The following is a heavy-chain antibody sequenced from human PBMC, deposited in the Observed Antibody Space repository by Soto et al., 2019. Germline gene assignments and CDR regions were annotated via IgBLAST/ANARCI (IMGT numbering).Heavy chain of an antibody. Sequence: PSETLSLTCTVSGGSISSGDYYWSWIRQPPGKGLEWIGYIYYSGSTYYNPSLKSRVTISVDTSKNQFSLKLSSVTAADTAVYHCARASFGVVILFDYWGQGTLVTVSS. CDR3: ARASFGVVILFDY. CDR2: IYYSGST. V-gene: IGHV4-30-4*01. J-gene: IGHJ4*02. CDR1: GGSISSGDYY. D-gene: IGHD3-3*01.